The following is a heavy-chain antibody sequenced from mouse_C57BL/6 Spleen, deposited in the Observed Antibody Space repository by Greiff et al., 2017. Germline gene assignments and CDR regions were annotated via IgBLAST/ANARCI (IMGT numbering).Heavy chain of an antibody. D-gene: IGHD2-3*01. J-gene: IGHJ4*01. V-gene: IGHV1-82*01. CDR1: GYAFSSSW. CDR2: IYPGDGDT. CDR3: ARWLLLYAMDY. Sequence: SGPELVKPGASVKISCKASGYAFSSSWMNWVKQRPGKGLEWIGRIYPGDGDTNYNGKFKGKATLTADKSSSTAYMQLSSLTSEDSAVYFCARWLLLYAMDYWGQGTSVTVSS.